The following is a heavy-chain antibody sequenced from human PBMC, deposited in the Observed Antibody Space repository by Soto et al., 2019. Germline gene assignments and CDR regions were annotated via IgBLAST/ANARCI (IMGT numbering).Heavy chain of an antibody. D-gene: IGHD2-2*02. CDR3: ARGGHCSSTSCYRGGDFDY. CDR2: IIPIFGTA. J-gene: IGHJ4*02. V-gene: IGHV1-69*01. Sequence: QVQLVQSGAEVKKPGSSVKVSCKASGGTFSSYAISWVRQAPGQGLEWMGGIIPIFGTANYAQKFQGRVTITADESTSTAYMELSSVRSEDTAVYYCARGGHCSSTSCYRGGDFDYWGQGTLVTVSS. CDR1: GGTFSSYA.